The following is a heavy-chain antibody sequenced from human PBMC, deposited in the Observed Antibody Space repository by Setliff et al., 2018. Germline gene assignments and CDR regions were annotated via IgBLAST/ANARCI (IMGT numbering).Heavy chain of an antibody. V-gene: IGHV1-18*01. D-gene: IGHD3-3*01. Sequence: ASVKVSCKASGYMFKSYGITWVRQAPGQGLEWMGWINNYSFKTTYPQKFLDRVTVTTDTSATTAYMELKNLRADDTAVYYCARWNGSGYFYYWGQGTWVTVSS. J-gene: IGHJ4*02. CDR3: ARWNGSGYFYY. CDR2: INNYSFKT. CDR1: GYMFKSYG.